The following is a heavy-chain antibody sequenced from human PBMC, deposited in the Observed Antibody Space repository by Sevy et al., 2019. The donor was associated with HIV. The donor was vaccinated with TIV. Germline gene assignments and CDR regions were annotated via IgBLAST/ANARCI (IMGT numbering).Heavy chain of an antibody. J-gene: IGHJ5*02. V-gene: IGHV7-4-1*01. D-gene: IGHD1-20*01. CDR3: ARSRITGLTAPRTWLDP. CDR1: GYTFNNYP. Sequence: ASVKVSCKASGYTFNNYPINWVRQAPGQGLEWMGWINTKTGNPTFAQNFTGRFVFSLDISAATAYLEIDSLKTEDTAVYYCARSRITGLTAPRTWLDPWGQGTLVTVSS. CDR2: INTKTGNP.